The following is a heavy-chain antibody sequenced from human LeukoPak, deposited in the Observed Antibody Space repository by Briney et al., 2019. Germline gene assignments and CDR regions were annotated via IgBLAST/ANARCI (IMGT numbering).Heavy chain of an antibody. CDR1: GGSISSYH. CDR3: ARSGSGWYGDWYFDL. D-gene: IGHD6-19*01. V-gene: IGHV4-4*08. Sequence: SETLSLTCTVSGGSISSYHWSWIRQPPGEGLEWIGYIYNSGSTKCNPSLKSRVTISVDTSKNQFSLKMSSVTAADTAVYYCARSGSGWYGDWYFDLWGRGTLVTVSS. CDR2: IYNSGST. J-gene: IGHJ2*01.